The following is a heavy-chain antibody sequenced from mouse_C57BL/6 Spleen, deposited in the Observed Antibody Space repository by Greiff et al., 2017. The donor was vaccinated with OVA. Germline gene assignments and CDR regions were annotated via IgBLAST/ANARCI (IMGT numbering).Heavy chain of an antibody. Sequence: EVQLQQSGPELVKPGASVKISCKASGYTFTDYYMNWVKQSHGKSLEWIGDINPNNGGTSYNQKFKGKATLTVDKSSSTAYMELRSLTSEDSAVYYCARERGGSSWYFDVWGTGTTVTVSS. D-gene: IGHD1-1*01. J-gene: IGHJ1*03. CDR2: INPNNGGT. V-gene: IGHV1-26*01. CDR1: GYTFTDYY. CDR3: ARERGGSSWYFDV.